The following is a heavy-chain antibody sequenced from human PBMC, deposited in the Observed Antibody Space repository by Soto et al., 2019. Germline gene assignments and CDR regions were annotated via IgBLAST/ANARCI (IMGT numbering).Heavy chain of an antibody. J-gene: IGHJ4*02. V-gene: IGHV1-69*13. D-gene: IGHD3-22*01. CDR1: GGTFSSYA. CDR2: IIPIFGTA. Sequence: SVKISCKASGGTFSSYAISWVRQAPGQGLEWMGGIIPIFGTANYAQKFQGRVTITADESTSTAYMELSSLRSEDTAVYYCAREPKDYYDSSGYYYGVDYWGQGTLVTVSS. CDR3: AREPKDYYDSSGYYYGVDY.